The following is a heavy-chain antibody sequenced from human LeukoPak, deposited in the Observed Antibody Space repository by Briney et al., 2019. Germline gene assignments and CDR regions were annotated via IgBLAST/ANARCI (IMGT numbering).Heavy chain of an antibody. D-gene: IGHD6-6*01. J-gene: IGHJ6*03. CDR2: ISWDGGST. V-gene: IGHV3-43D*03. CDR3: AKDWAARHYYYYMDV. Sequence: GGSLRLSCAASGFTFDDYAMRWVRQAPGKGLEWVSLISWDGGSTYYADSVKGRFTISRDNSKNSLYLQMNSLRAEDTALYYCAKDWAARHYYYYMDVWGKGTTVTVSS. CDR1: GFTFDDYA.